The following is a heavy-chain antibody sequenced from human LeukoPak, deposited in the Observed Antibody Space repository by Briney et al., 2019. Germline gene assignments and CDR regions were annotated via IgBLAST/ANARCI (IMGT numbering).Heavy chain of an antibody. CDR1: GGSISSGSYY. CDR2: IYTSGST. D-gene: IGHD4-11*01. CDR3: ARRSNYVGYNWFDS. J-gene: IGHJ5*01. Sequence: PSQTLSLTCTVSGGSISSGSYYWSWIRQPAGKGLEWIGRIYTSGSTNYNPSLKSRVTISVDTSKNQFSLKLSSVTAADTAVYYCARRSNYVGYNWFDSWGQGTLVPVSS. V-gene: IGHV4-61*02.